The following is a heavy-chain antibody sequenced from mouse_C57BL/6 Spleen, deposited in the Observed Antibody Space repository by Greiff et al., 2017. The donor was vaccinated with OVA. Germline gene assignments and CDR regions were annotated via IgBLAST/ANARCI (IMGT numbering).Heavy chain of an antibody. CDR1: GYTFTDYE. J-gene: IGHJ2*01. CDR3: ARGDYGNYEGDYFDS. D-gene: IGHD2-1*01. Sequence: QVQLQQSGAELVRPGASVTLSCKASGYTFTDYEMHWVKQTPVHGLEWIGAIDPETGGTAYNQKFKGKAILTADKSSSTAYMELRSLTSEDSAVYYCARGDYGNYEGDYFDSGGQGTTLTVSS. CDR2: IDPETGGT. V-gene: IGHV1-15*01.